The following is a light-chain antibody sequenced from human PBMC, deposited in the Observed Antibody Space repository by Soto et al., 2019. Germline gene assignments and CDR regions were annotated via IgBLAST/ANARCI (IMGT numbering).Light chain of an antibody. Sequence: SVLTQPPSASGTPGQRVSISCSGSSSNLGSNSVNWYQHLPGTAPKLIISSNNQRPSGVPDRFSGSKSGTSASLAISGLQSEDEADYYCAVWDDRLNGPVFGGGTKLTVL. V-gene: IGLV1-44*01. CDR1: SSNLGSNS. CDR3: AVWDDRLNGPV. CDR2: SNN. J-gene: IGLJ3*02.